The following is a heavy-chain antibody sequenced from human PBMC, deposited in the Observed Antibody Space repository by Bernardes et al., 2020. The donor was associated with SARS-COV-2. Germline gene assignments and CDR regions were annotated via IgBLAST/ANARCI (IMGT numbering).Heavy chain of an antibody. CDR2: IRSTAYGGTT. V-gene: IGHV3-49*03. Sequence: GGSLRLSCRGSGFTFRDYAMSWFRQAPGKGLEWVGFIRSTAYGGTTQYAPSVRDRFTILRDDSNGIAYLQMSTLKTEDTAVYYCARDVAAYFYDASAPRPAFFDSWGQGTQVTVSS. CDR3: ARDVAAYFYDASAPRPAFFDS. CDR1: GFTFRDYA. J-gene: IGHJ4*02. D-gene: IGHD3-22*01.